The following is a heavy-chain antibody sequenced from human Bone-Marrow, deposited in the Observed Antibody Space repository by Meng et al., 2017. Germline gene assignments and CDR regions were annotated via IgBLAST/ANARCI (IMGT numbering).Heavy chain of an antibody. Sequence: GESLKISCAASGFTFSSYWMHWVRQAPGKGLVWVSRINSDGSSTSYADSVKGRFTISRDNAKNTPYLQMNSLRAEDTAVYYCARVSGGYVNYWGQGTLVTVSS. CDR1: GFTFSSYW. CDR2: INSDGSST. D-gene: IGHD4-23*01. J-gene: IGHJ4*02. V-gene: IGHV3-74*01. CDR3: ARVSGGYVNY.